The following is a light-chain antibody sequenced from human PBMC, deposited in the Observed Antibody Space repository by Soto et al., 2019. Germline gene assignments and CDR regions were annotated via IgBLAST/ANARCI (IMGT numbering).Light chain of an antibody. CDR3: QQRINWPMT. Sequence: EIVLTQSPGTLSLSPGERATLSCRASQSVSSSYLAWYQQKPGQAPRLLIYGASSRATGIPDRFSGSGSGTDCTLTISSLEPEDVAVYYCQQRINWPMTFGQGTRLEIK. CDR1: QSVSSSY. J-gene: IGKJ5*01. V-gene: IGKV3D-20*02. CDR2: GAS.